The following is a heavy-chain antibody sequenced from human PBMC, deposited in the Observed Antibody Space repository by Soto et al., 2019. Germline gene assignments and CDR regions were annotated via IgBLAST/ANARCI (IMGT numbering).Heavy chain of an antibody. V-gene: IGHV4-31*03. D-gene: IGHD3-22*01. J-gene: IGHJ4*02. CDR2: IYYSGNT. CDR3: ASSYSGYLDN. Sequence: LSLTCNVSGDSMSSGPYYWNWIRQPPGKGLEWIGYIYYSGNTYYNPSLKIRIVISVDTSKNQFSLNLGSVTAADTAIYYGASSYSGYLDNWGRGALVTVSS. CDR1: GDSMSSGPYY.